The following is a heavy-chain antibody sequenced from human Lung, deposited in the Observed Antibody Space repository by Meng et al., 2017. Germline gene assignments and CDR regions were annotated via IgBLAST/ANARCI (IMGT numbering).Heavy chain of an antibody. V-gene: IGHV1-2*06. Sequence: QVDCVPSGAEVKHPGDSVTVPCKPSGYNFPSFHIHWVRRAPGSGLEWMGRINPKSGDTHYAQTFQARVTMTGDPSISTAYMALSGLRSDDTAMYYCARDEDISAAGKLFGDYWGQGTLVTVSS. D-gene: IGHD6-25*01. CDR3: ARDEDISAAGKLFGDY. CDR2: INPKSGDT. CDR1: GYNFPSFH. J-gene: IGHJ4*02.